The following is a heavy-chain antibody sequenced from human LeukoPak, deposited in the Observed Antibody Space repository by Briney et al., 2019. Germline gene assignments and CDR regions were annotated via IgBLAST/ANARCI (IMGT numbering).Heavy chain of an antibody. D-gene: IGHD6-6*01. CDR3: ATSSSSSGWFDP. Sequence: GASVKVSCKASGYTFTTYYVHWVRQAPGQGLEWMGWMNPNSGNTGYAQKFQGRVTITRNTSISTAYMELSSLRSEDTAVYYCATSSSSSGWFDPWGQGTLVTVSS. J-gene: IGHJ5*02. V-gene: IGHV1-8*03. CDR2: MNPNSGNT. CDR1: GYTFTTYY.